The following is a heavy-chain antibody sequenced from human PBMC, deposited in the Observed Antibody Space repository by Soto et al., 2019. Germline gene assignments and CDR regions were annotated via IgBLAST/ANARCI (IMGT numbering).Heavy chain of an antibody. J-gene: IGHJ4*02. V-gene: IGHV1-69*01. CDR1: GGTFSSYA. D-gene: IGHD2-8*01. Sequence: QVQLVQSGAEVKKPGSSVKVSCKASGGTFSSYAISWVRQAPGQGLEWMGGIIPIFGTANYAQKFQGRVTITADESTSTAYMELSSLRSKDTAVYYRAREPLKVYATREYYFDYWGQGTLVTVSS. CDR3: AREPLKVYATREYYFDY. CDR2: IIPIFGTA.